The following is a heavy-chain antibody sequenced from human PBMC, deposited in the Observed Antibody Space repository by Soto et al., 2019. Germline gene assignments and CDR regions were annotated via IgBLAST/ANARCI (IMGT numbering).Heavy chain of an antibody. D-gene: IGHD2-21*01. V-gene: IGHV3-33*01. Sequence: GGSLRLSCAASGFTFSNYGMHWVRQAPGKGLEWVAVIWYDGNNKYYADSVKGRFTISRDNSNNTLYVQMTSLRAEDTAVYYCARGLHSLFDYWGQGTLVTVS. CDR2: IWYDGNNK. J-gene: IGHJ4*02. CDR1: GFTFSNYG. CDR3: ARGLHSLFDY.